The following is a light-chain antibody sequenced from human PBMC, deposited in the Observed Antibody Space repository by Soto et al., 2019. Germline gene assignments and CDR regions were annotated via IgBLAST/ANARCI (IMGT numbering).Light chain of an antibody. Sequence: DIQMTQSPSPLAASVGATVTMTCGRSSKWLAWYQKKPGKPPKLLIYDVSNLERGVPPRFSGSTSGAESTLTITGLQPDDLGTYYCQHTTDFTFGQGTKVEIK. CDR2: DVS. V-gene: IGKV1-5*01. CDR3: QHTTDFT. CDR1: RSSKW. J-gene: IGKJ2*01.